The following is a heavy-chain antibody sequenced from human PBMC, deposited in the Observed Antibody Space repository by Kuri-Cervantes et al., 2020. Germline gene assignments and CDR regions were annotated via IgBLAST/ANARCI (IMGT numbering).Heavy chain of an antibody. CDR3: ARTAAAAGMSYYYYGMDV. Sequence: SGPTLVKPTETLTLTCTVSGFSLSNARMGVSWIRQPPGKALEWLAHIFSNDEKSYSTSLKSRLTISKDTSKSQVVLTMTNMDPVDTATYYCARTAAAAGMSYYYYGMDVWGQGTTVTVSS. CDR1: GFSLSNARMG. J-gene: IGHJ6*02. CDR2: IFSNDEK. D-gene: IGHD6-13*01. V-gene: IGHV2-26*01.